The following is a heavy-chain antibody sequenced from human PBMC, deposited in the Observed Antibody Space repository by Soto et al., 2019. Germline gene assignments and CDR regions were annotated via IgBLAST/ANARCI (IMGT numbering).Heavy chain of an antibody. CDR1: GFTFSSYA. J-gene: IGHJ6*02. CDR2: ISGSGGST. D-gene: IGHD3-10*01. V-gene: IGHV3-23*01. Sequence: PGGSLRLSCAASGFTFSSYAMSWVRQAPGKGLEWVSAISGSGGSTYYADSVKGRFTISRDNSKNTLYLQMNSLRAEDTAVYYCAKDDRRITMVRGVIIIPDGYYYGMDVWGQGTTVTVSS. CDR3: AKDDRRITMVRGVIIIPDGYYYGMDV.